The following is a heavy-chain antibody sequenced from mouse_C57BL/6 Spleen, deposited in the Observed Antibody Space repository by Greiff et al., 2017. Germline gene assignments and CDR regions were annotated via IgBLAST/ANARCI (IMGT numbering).Heavy chain of an antibody. CDR2: ISGGGGNT. CDR3: ARHQIYYDYDVYFDY. Sequence: DVHLVESGGGLVKPGGSLKLSCAASGFTFSSYTMSWVRQTPEKRLEWVATISGGGGNTYYPDSVKGRFTISRDNAKNTLYLQMSSLRSEDTALYYCARHQIYYDYDVYFDYWGQGTTLTVSS. J-gene: IGHJ2*01. D-gene: IGHD2-4*01. V-gene: IGHV5-9*01. CDR1: GFTFSSYT.